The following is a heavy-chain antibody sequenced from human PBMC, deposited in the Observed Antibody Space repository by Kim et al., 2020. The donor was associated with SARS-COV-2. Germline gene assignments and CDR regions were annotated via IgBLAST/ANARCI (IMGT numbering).Heavy chain of an antibody. CDR2: IHASGRT. D-gene: IGHD6-19*01. V-gene: IGHV4-4*07. CDR3: ARQVPGADRRFDY. Sequence: SETLTLICTGSGVSFSSYHWSWIRQSAGKGLEWIGRIHASGRTNYNPSLKSRLTMSVDTSKHQMSLNLSSVTAADTAMYYCARQVPGADRRFDYWGQGILVTASS. CDR1: GVSFSSYH. J-gene: IGHJ4*02.